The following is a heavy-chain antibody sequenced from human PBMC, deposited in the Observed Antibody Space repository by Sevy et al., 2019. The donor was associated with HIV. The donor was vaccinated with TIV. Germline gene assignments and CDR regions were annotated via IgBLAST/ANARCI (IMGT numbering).Heavy chain of an antibody. V-gene: IGHV4-59*01. CDR3: ARRSRYCSSTSCREGYYYYMDV. J-gene: IGHJ6*03. CDR2: IYYSGST. CDR1: GGSISSYY. D-gene: IGHD2-2*01. Sequence: SETLSLTCTVSGGSISSYYWSWIRQPPGKGLEWIGYIYYSGSTNYNPSLKSRVTISVDTSKNQFSLRLSSVTAADTAVYYCARRSRYCSSTSCREGYYYYMDVWGKGTTVTVSS.